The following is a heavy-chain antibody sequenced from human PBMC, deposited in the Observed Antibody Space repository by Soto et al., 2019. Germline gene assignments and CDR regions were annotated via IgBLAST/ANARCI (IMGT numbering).Heavy chain of an antibody. V-gene: IGHV5-51*01. CDR2: IYPGDSDT. J-gene: IGHJ5*02. CDR1: GYSFTSYW. D-gene: IGHD6-19*01. CDR3: GRRNYSSGWWFDP. Sequence: GESLKISCKGSGYSFTSYWIGWVRQMPGKGLEWMGIIYPGDSDTRYSPSFQGQVTISADKSISTAYLQWSSLKASETAMYYWGRRNYSSGWWFDPCGQRTLVPGSS.